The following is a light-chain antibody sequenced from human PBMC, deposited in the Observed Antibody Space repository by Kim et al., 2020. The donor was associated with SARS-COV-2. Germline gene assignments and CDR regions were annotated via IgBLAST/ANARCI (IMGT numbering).Light chain of an antibody. CDR2: AAS. CDR3: QHSFSAPYT. Sequence: SASVGARLSITCRASQSIATYLHWYQHQPGKAPKLLIYAASSLRSGVPSRFGGSGSGTHFTLTISSLQPEDVATYYCQHSFSAPYTFGQGTKLEI. CDR1: QSIATY. J-gene: IGKJ2*01. V-gene: IGKV1-39*01.